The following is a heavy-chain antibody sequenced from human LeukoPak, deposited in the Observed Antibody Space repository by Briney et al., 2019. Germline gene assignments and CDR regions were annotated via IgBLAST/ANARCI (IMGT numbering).Heavy chain of an antibody. V-gene: IGHV1-18*01. D-gene: IGHD4-11*01. CDR1: GYVFNKYG. CDR3: SRVDYSDFGGSLH. J-gene: IGHJ4*02. Sequence: ASVNVSCKASGYVFNKYGITWVRQAPGQVLEWMGWISAYDGKRDFAQRFHDRLTMTTDTSTSTAYMELRNLRSDDTAIYYCSRVDYSDFGGSLHWGQGTLVTV. CDR2: ISAYDGKR.